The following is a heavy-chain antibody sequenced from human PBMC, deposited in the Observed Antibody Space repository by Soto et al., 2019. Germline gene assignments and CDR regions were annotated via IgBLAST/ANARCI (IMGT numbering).Heavy chain of an antibody. CDR1: GGTFSSSA. Sequence: QVQLVQSGAEVKKPGSSVKVSCKASGGTFSSSAISWVRQAPGQGLEWMGGIIPIFGTANYAQKFQGRVTISRDESTSTAYMELISLSSEDTAVYYCARDLNGVRTRWGQGTLVTVSS. CDR3: ARDLNGVRTR. D-gene: IGHD3-9*01. J-gene: IGHJ4*02. CDR2: IIPIFGTA. V-gene: IGHV1-69*01.